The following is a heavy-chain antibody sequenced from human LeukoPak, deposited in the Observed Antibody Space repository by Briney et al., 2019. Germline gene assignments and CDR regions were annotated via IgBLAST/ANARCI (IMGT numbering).Heavy chain of an antibody. CDR1: GFTFSSYS. CDR3: ARGGGYYDSSGYYY. CDR2: ISSSSSYI. J-gene: IGHJ4*02. V-gene: IGHV3-21*01. D-gene: IGHD3-22*01. Sequence: GGSLRLSCAASGFTFSSYSMNWVCQAPGKGLEWVSSISSSSSYIYYADSVKGRFTISRDNAKNSLYLQMNSLRAEDTAVYYCARGGGYYDSSGYYYWGQGTLVTVSS.